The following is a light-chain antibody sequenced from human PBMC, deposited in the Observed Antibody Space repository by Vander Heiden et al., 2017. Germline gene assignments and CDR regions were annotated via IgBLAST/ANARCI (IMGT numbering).Light chain of an antibody. Sequence: EIVLTQSPGTLSLSPGERATLSCRASQSISSNYLTWYQQKPCQPPRLLIYAASSRANGIPDRFSGRGSGTDFTLTISRLEPEDFAVYYCQDDSSSLTFGQRRRLEIK. CDR3: QDDSSSLT. V-gene: IGKV3-20*01. J-gene: IGKJ5*01. CDR2: AAS. CDR1: QSISSNY.